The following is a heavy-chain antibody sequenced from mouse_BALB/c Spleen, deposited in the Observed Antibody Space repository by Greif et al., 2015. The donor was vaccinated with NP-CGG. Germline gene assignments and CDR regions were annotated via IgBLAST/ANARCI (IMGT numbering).Heavy chain of an antibody. Sequence: EVKVEESGGGLVQPGGSLKLSCAASGFTFSSYGMSWVRQTPDKRLELVATINSNGGSTYYPDSVKGRFTISRDNAKNTLYLQMSSLKSEDTAMYYCARDGNYYWGQGTTLTVSS. D-gene: IGHD2-1*01. J-gene: IGHJ2*01. V-gene: IGHV5-6-3*01. CDR1: GFTFSSYG. CDR3: ARDGNYY. CDR2: INSNGGST.